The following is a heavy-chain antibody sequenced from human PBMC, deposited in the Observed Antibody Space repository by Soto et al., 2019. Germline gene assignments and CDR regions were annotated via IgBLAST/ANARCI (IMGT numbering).Heavy chain of an antibody. D-gene: IGHD3-22*01. CDR3: AKEADISGYYPDY. V-gene: IGHV4-39*02. CDR1: GGSISSSSYY. CDR2: IYYSGST. J-gene: IGHJ4*02. Sequence: SETLSLTCSVSGGSISSSSYYWGWIRQPPGKGLEWIGSIYYSGSTYYNPSLKSRVTISVDTSKNQFSLKLSSVTAADTAVYYCAKEADISGYYPDYWGQGTHVTVSS.